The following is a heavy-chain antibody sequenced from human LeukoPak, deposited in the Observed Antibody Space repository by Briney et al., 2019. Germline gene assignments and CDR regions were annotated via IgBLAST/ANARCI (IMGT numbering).Heavy chain of an antibody. CDR1: GFTFSSYW. D-gene: IGHD3-16*01. CDR3: ATNGGFYGMDV. V-gene: IGHV3-7*01. J-gene: IGHJ6*02. Sequence: GGSLRLSCAASGFTFSSYWMSWVRQAPGKGLEWVANNKQDGSEKYYVDSVKGRFTISRDNAKNSLYLQMNSLRAEDTAVYYCATNGGFYGMDVWGQGTTVTVSS. CDR2: NKQDGSEK.